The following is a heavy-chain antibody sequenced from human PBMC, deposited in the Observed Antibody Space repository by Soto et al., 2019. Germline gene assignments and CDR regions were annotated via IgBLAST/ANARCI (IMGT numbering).Heavy chain of an antibody. V-gene: IGHV3-11*01. CDR1: GFTFSDYY. CDR3: ARDAYYDFWSGYQDYYYYYMDV. CDR2: ISSSGSTI. D-gene: IGHD3-3*01. Sequence: PGGSLRLSCAASGFTFSDYYMSWIRQAPGKGLEWVSYISSSGSTIYYADSVKGRFTISRDNAKNSLYLQMNSLRAEDTAVYYCARDAYYDFWSGYQDYYYYYMDVWGKGTTVTVSS. J-gene: IGHJ6*03.